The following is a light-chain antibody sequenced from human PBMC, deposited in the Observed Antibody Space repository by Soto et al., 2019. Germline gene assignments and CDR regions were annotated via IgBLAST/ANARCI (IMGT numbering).Light chain of an antibody. CDR2: TTT. CDR1: SSNVGGNP. CDR3: ASWDDSMNGPV. J-gene: IGLJ1*01. Sequence: QSVLTQPRSASGTPGQRVTISCSGSSSNVGGNPVNWYQHVPTTAPKLLIYTTTQRPSGVPDRFSGSKSGTSASLPISGLQYEDEPDDYCASWDDSMNGPVFGKGTKVTVL. V-gene: IGLV1-44*01.